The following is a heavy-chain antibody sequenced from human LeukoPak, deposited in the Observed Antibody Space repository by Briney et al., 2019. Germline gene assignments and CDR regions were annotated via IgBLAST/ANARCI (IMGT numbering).Heavy chain of an antibody. V-gene: IGHV4-4*07. Sequence: SETLSLTCTVSGGSISSYYWSWIRQPAGKGLEWIGRIYTSGSTNYNPSLKSRVTMSVDTSKNQFSLKLSSVTAADTAVYYCARVKVAAAGTWWFDPWGQGTLVTVSS. CDR1: GGSISSYY. J-gene: IGHJ5*02. CDR3: ARVKVAAAGTWWFDP. CDR2: IYTSGST. D-gene: IGHD6-13*01.